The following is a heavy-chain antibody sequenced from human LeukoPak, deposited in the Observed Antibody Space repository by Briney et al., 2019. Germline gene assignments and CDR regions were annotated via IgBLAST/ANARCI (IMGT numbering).Heavy chain of an antibody. V-gene: IGHV3-48*04. J-gene: IGHJ4*02. D-gene: IGHD3-16*02. CDR1: GFTFSSYS. CDR2: ISSSSSTI. Sequence: PGGSLRLSCAASGFTFSSYSMNWVRQAPGKGLEWVSYISSSSSTIYYADSVKGRFTISRDNAKNSLYLQMNSLRAEDTAVYYCARIKINYDYVGGIYRQTYYFAYGAQGPLVPVSS. CDR3: ARIKINYDYVGGIYRQTYYFAY.